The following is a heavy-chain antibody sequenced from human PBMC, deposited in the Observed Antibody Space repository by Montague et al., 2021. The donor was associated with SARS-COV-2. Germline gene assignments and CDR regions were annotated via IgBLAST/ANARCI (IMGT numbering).Heavy chain of an antibody. V-gene: IGHV3-30*04. J-gene: IGHJ4*01. Sequence: SLRLSCPASRLPFNGYAVHWVRQAPGKGLEWLTFISHDESNHRYADSVKGRFTISRDKSKNTLYLQMDSLRPEDTAVYYCAREGYRSGSYYIDYWGQGTLVTVSS. CDR1: RLPFNGYA. CDR3: AREGYRSGSYYIDY. D-gene: IGHD3-10*01. CDR2: ISHDESNH.